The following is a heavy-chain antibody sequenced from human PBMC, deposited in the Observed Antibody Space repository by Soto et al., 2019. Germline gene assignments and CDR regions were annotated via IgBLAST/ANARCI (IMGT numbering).Heavy chain of an antibody. CDR1: GGSISSRSYY. CDR3: ARLIHCLTTACYFDY. D-gene: IGHD3-22*01. Sequence: QLQVQESGPGLVKPSQTLSLNCTVSGGSISSRSYYWGWIRQPPGKGLEWIGSIYYSGNTYYNPSLKSRVTIAVDTSKTQFSLKLGSVTAADTSVYYCARLIHCLTTACYFDYWGQGTLVTVSS. CDR2: IYYSGNT. V-gene: IGHV4-39*01. J-gene: IGHJ4*02.